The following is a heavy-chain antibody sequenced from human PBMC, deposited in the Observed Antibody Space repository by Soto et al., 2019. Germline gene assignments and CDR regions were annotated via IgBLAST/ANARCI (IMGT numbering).Heavy chain of an antibody. Sequence: SETLSLTCTVSGGSISSGGYYWSWIRQHPGKGLEWIGYIYYSGSTYYNPSLKSRVTISVDTSKNQFSLKLSSVTAADTAVYYCARDKYYGAQFDYWGQGXLVTVYS. CDR3: ARDKYYGAQFDY. CDR2: IYYSGST. CDR1: GGSISSGGYY. V-gene: IGHV4-31*03. J-gene: IGHJ4*02. D-gene: IGHD3-3*01.